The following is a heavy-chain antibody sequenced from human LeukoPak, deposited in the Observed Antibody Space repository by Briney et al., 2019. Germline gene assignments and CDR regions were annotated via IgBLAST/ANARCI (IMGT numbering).Heavy chain of an antibody. D-gene: IGHD6-19*01. CDR1: GFTFSSYA. Sequence: GGSLILSCAASGFTFSSYAMSWVRQAPGKGLEWVSVITGSDDNTYYADSVKGRFTISRDNSKNTLYLQMNSLRAEDTAVYYCAKTLIYSSGWFDAWGQGTLVTVSS. V-gene: IGHV3-23*01. J-gene: IGHJ5*02. CDR3: AKTLIYSSGWFDA. CDR2: ITGSDDNT.